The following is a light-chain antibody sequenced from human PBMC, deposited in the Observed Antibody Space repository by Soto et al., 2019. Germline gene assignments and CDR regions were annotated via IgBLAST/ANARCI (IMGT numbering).Light chain of an antibody. J-gene: IGKJ1*01. CDR3: QQYSGSSTT. V-gene: IGKV1-5*03. CDR1: QNLNNW. CDR2: KAS. Sequence: DIQMTQSPSTLSASVGDRGTITCRASQNLNNWLAWSQQKPGQAPRLLIYKASNLASGVPSRFSRSGSGKEFTLNISSLQPDDFATYYCQQYSGSSTTFGQGTKVEVK.